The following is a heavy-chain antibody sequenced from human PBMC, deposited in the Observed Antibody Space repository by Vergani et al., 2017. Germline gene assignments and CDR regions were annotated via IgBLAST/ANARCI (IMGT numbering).Heavy chain of an antibody. V-gene: IGHV3-48*03. CDR2: ISSSGSTI. CDR1: GFTFSSYE. D-gene: IGHD5-12*01. Sequence: EVQLVESGGGLVQPGGSLRLSCAASGFTFSSYEMNWVRQAPGKGLEWVSYISSSGSTIYYADSVKGRFTISRDNAKNSLYLQMNSLRAEDTAVYYCARDGDSGYDEEGFGYWGQGTLVTVSS. J-gene: IGHJ4*02. CDR3: ARDGDSGYDEEGFGY.